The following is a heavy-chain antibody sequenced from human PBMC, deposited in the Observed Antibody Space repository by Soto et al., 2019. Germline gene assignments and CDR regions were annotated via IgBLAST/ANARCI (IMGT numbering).Heavy chain of an antibody. CDR1: GFTFSNAW. V-gene: IGHV3-15*01. J-gene: IGHJ6*03. D-gene: IGHD4-4*01. Sequence: EVQLVESGGGLVKPGGSLRLSCAASGFTFSNAWMSWVRQAPGKGLEWVGRIKSKTDGGTTDYAAPVKGRFTISRDESKNTLYLQMNSLKTEDTAVYYCTTDDYSNYYYYYYYMDVWGKGTTVTVSS. CDR2: IKSKTDGGTT. CDR3: TTDDYSNYYYYYYYMDV.